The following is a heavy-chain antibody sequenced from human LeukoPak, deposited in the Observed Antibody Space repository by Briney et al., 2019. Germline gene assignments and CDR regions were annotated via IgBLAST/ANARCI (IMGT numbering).Heavy chain of an antibody. Sequence: PGGSLRLSCAASGFTFSSYWMSWVRQAPGKGLEWVANIKEGGSERNYVDSVRGRFTISRDDAKKSLFLQMNGLRAEDTAVYNCATMIFGGGFDYWGQGTLVTVSS. D-gene: IGHD3/OR15-3a*01. CDR2: IKEGGSER. CDR1: GFTFSSYW. CDR3: ATMIFGGGFDY. V-gene: IGHV3-7*01. J-gene: IGHJ4*02.